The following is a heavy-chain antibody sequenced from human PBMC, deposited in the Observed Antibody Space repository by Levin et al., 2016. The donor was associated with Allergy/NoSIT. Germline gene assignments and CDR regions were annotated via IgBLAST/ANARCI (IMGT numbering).Heavy chain of an antibody. D-gene: IGHD3-3*01. CDR2: SILLTLIP. J-gene: IGHJ4*02. Sequence: GESLKISCQVSGFMLTDYWIAWVRQMAREGPGVEWGSSILLTLIPDTRPSFEGQVTISADKSISTAFLQWSGLKASDTAMYYCARGDRSGKRLFDYWGQGTLVTVSS. V-gene: IGHV5-51*01. CDR1: GFMLTDYW. CDR3: ARGDRSGKRLFDY.